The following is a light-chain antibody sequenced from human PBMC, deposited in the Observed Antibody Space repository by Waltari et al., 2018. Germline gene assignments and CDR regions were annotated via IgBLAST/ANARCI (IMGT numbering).Light chain of an antibody. CDR3: QNYDTAPFT. Sequence: IQMTQSPSSLSSSLGDRVTITCRASRYVTHFLAWYQQRPGKVPRLLIHSASTLQSGVPSRFSGSGSGTEFTLTIDSLQPEDLATYYCQNYDTAPFTFGPGTKVDLK. CDR1: RYVTHF. J-gene: IGKJ3*01. V-gene: IGKV1-27*01. CDR2: SAS.